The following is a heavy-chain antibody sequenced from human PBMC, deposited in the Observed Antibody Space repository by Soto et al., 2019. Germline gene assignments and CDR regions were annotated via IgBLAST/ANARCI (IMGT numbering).Heavy chain of an antibody. CDR3: AKDSWYFDL. V-gene: IGHV3-74*01. Sequence: GGSLRLSCEASGFVFTNFWMHWVRHVPGKGLVWVARIDTSGHSTNYAESVKGRFTISRDNAKNTVSLQMNSLRVEDTGVYYCAKDSWYFDLWSQGSQVTVSS. J-gene: IGHJ4*02. D-gene: IGHD6-13*01. CDR1: GFVFTNFW. CDR2: IDTSGHST.